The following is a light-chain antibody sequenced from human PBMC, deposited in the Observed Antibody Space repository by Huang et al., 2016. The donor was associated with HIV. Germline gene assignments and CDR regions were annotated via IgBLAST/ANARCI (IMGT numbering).Light chain of an antibody. J-gene: IGKJ1*01. CDR2: GAS. CDR3: QQTYTFPA. V-gene: IGKV1-39*01. Sequence: DIQLTQSPSSLSASVGDRVTITCLASQTITTYLNWYQQKPGKAPHLLIYGASNLQSWVPSRFSGSGSGTDFTLIISGLQPEDFATYYCQQTYTFPAFGRGTKVEIK. CDR1: QTITTY.